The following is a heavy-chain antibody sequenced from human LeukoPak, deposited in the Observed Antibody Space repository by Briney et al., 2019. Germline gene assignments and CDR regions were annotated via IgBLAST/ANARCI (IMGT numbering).Heavy chain of an antibody. D-gene: IGHD6-13*01. CDR1: GFXFSSYS. Sequence: PGGSLRLSCAASGFXFSSYSMNWVRQAPGKGLEWVSYISSSSSTIYYADSVKGRFTISRDNAKNSLYLQMNSLRDEDTAVYYCAGTRHSSSWYAYWGQGTLVTVSS. CDR2: ISSSSSTI. CDR3: AGTRHSSSWYAY. J-gene: IGHJ4*02. V-gene: IGHV3-48*02.